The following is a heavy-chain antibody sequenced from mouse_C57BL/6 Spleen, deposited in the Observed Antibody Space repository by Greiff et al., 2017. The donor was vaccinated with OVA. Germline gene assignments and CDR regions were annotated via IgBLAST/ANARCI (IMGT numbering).Heavy chain of an antibody. CDR3: ASGGFYGSSRYAMDD. CDR1: GYTFTSYW. CDR2: IHPNSGST. J-gene: IGHJ4*01. V-gene: IGHV1-64*01. D-gene: IGHD1-1*01. Sequence: VQLQQPGAELVKPGASVKLSCKASGYTFTSYWMHWVKQRPGQGLEWIGMIHPNSGSTNYNEKFKSKATLTVDKSSSTAYMQLSSLTSEDSAVYFCASGGFYGSSRYAMDDWGQGTSVTVSS.